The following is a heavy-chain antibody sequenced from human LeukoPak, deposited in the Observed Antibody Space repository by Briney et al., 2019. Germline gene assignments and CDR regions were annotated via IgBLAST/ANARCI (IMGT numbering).Heavy chain of an antibody. D-gene: IGHD3-9*01. Sequence: SGPTLVKPTQTLTLTCTFSGFSLSTSGVGVGWIRQPPGKALEWLALIYWDDDKRYSPSLKSRLTITKDTSKNQVVLTMTNMDPVDTATYYCAHAVRYFDRRDAFDIWGQGTMVTVSS. CDR2: IYWDDDK. V-gene: IGHV2-5*02. CDR3: AHAVRYFDRRDAFDI. CDR1: GFSLSTSGVG. J-gene: IGHJ3*02.